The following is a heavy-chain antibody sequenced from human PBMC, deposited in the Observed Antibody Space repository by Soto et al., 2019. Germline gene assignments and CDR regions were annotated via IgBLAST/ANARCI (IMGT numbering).Heavy chain of an antibody. Sequence: SETLSLPCTVSDSSISSYYWGWIGQPPGKGLEWVGQISYSGTTNYNPSLKSGVTISVDTSKNQFTLNLRSVTAAYTALYFCARGTGGWYFDYWGQGTLVTVSS. V-gene: IGHV4-59*01. J-gene: IGHJ4*02. CDR1: DSSISSYY. CDR2: ISYSGTT. D-gene: IGHD6-19*01. CDR3: ARGTGGWYFDY.